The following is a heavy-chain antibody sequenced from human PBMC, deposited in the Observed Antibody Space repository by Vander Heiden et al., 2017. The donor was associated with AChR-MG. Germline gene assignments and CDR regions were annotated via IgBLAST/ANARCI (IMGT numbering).Heavy chain of an antibody. Sequence: EVQLVESGGGLVKPAGSLRLTWAASGVTFSSYSMNWVRQAPGKGLGWVSSISSSSSYIYYADSVKGRFTISRDNAKNSLYLQMNSLRAEDTAVYYCARDRDDPTGVAAAAPFDPWGQGTLVTVSS. J-gene: IGHJ5*02. CDR2: ISSSSSYI. D-gene: IGHD6-13*01. V-gene: IGHV3-21*01. CDR1: GVTFSSYS. CDR3: ARDRDDPTGVAAAAPFDP.